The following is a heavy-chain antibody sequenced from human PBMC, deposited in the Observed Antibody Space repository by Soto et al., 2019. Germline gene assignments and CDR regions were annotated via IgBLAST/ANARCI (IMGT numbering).Heavy chain of an antibody. CDR3: ARLMVRGVIPAGP. CDR1: GGSISSSSYY. J-gene: IGHJ5*02. Sequence: XGTLSLTCTVSGGSISSSSYYGGWIRQPPGKGLEWIGSIYYSGSTYYNPSLKSRVTISVDTSKNQFSLKLSSVTAADTAVYYCARLMVRGVIPAGPWGQGTLVTVSS. V-gene: IGHV4-39*01. CDR2: IYYSGST. D-gene: IGHD3-10*01.